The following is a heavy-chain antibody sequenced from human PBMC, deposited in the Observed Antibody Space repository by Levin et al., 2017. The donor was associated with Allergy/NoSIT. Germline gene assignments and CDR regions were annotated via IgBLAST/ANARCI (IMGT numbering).Heavy chain of an antibody. CDR2: VSPDGSST. D-gene: IGHD3-16*01. Sequence: GESLKISCAASGFTFSNFYLHWVRQAPGKGLVWVSRVSPDGSSTHYADSVKGRFTISRDNAKNTLYLQMNSLRADDTAIYYCATDLFTWGPPKDYWGQGTLVTVSS. J-gene: IGHJ4*02. CDR3: ATDLFTWGPPKDY. CDR1: GFTFSNFY. V-gene: IGHV3-74*01.